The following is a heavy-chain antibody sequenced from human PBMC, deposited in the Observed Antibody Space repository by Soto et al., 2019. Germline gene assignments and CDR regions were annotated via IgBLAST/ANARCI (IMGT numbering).Heavy chain of an antibody. Sequence: VQLVQSGAEVKKLGASVKVSCKASGYTFTGYYMHWARQAPGQGIEWVGWINPNSGGTNYAQKIQGWVTMTRDTSISTAYMELSRLRSDDTAVYYCARSSSLNWFDPWGRGTLVTVSS. CDR1: GYTFTGYY. V-gene: IGHV1-2*04. CDR2: INPNSGGT. CDR3: ARSSSLNWFDP. D-gene: IGHD6-13*01. J-gene: IGHJ5*02.